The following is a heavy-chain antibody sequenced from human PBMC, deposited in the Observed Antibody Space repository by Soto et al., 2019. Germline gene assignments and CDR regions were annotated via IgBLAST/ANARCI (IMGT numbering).Heavy chain of an antibody. Sequence: ASVKVSCKASGYTFTSYGISWVRQAPGQGLEWMGWISAYNGNTNYAQKLQGRVTMTTDTSKNQFSLKLSSVIAADTAVYYCARDRGSGYPFDYWGQGTLVTVSS. CDR1: GYTFTSYG. CDR2: ISAYNGNT. J-gene: IGHJ4*02. CDR3: ARDRGSGYPFDY. V-gene: IGHV1-18*01. D-gene: IGHD3-22*01.